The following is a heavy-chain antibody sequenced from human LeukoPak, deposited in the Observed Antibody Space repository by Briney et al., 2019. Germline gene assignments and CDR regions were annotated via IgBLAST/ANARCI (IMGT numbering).Heavy chain of an antibody. D-gene: IGHD3-10*01. J-gene: IGHJ4*02. CDR2: IYYSGST. Sequence: SETLSLTCTVSGGSISSYYWSWIRQPPGKGLEWIGYIYYSGSTNYNPSLKSRVTISVDTSKNQFSLKLSSVTAADTAVYYCARAMVRGFLFDYWGQGTLVTVSS. V-gene: IGHV4-59*12. CDR1: GGSISSYY. CDR3: ARAMVRGFLFDY.